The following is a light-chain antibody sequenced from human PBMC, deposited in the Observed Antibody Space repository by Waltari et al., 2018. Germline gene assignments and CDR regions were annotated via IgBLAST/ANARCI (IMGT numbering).Light chain of an antibody. CDR1: TTDIGRYNL. J-gene: IGLJ3*02. Sequence: QSALTQPASVSGSPGQSITTSCTGTTTDIGRYNLVSWYQQHPGEVPKLIIYEVNKRPSWVSNRFSGSKSGNTASLTISGLQPEDEADYYCCSYGGASLRVFGGGTKVTVL. CDR2: EVN. CDR3: CSYGGASLRV. V-gene: IGLV2-23*02.